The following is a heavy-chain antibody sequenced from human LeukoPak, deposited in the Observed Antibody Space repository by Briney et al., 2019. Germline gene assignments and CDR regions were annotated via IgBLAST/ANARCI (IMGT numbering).Heavy chain of an antibody. V-gene: IGHV4-59*01. CDR1: GGSISSYY. D-gene: IGHD3-22*01. CDR3: ARDRDSSGYSAFDI. J-gene: IGHJ3*02. CDR2: IYYSGST. Sequence: SETLSLTCTVSGGSISSYYWSWIRQPPGKGLEWIGYIYYSGSTNYNPSLKSRVTISVDTSKNQFSLKLSSVTAAGTAVYYCARDRDSSGYSAFDIWGQGTMVTVSS.